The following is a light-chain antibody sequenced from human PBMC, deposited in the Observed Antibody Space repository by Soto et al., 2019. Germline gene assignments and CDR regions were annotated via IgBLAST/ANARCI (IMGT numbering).Light chain of an antibody. CDR2: SAS. Sequence: EIVLTQSPGTLSLSPGERATLFCRASQSVSSTYLAWYQKKHGQAPSLLIYSASSRATGIPDRFSGSGSGTDFTLTISRLEPADFAVYYCQQYGNSRITFGQGTRLEI. CDR1: QSVSSTY. J-gene: IGKJ5*01. V-gene: IGKV3-20*01. CDR3: QQYGNSRIT.